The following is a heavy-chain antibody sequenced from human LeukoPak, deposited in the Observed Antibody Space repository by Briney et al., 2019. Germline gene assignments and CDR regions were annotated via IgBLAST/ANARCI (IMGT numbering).Heavy chain of an antibody. CDR1: GFTFSAYI. J-gene: IGHJ3*01. CDR2: ISSSTTSI. V-gene: IGHV3-21*06. D-gene: IGHD5-24*01. Sequence: GGSLRLSCAASGFTFSAYIMNWVRQAPGKGLEWVSSISSSTTSIYCADSVKGRFTISRDNAKNSLSLQLNSLRVEDTAVYYCARGRWDGYNSDTFDVWGQGTMVTVSP. CDR3: ARGRWDGYNSDTFDV.